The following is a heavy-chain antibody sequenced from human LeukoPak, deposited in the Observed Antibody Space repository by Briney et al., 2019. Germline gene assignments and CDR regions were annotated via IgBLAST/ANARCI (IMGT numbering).Heavy chain of an antibody. D-gene: IGHD1-26*01. Sequence: GASVKVSCKVSGFALTELSMHWVRQAPGKGLEWMGGFGPEDGETIYAQKFQGRVTMTEDTSTDTAYMELSSLRSEDTAVYYCATDLGSYLFDYWGQGTLVTISS. V-gene: IGHV1-24*01. J-gene: IGHJ4*02. CDR1: GFALTELS. CDR3: ATDLGSYLFDY. CDR2: FGPEDGET.